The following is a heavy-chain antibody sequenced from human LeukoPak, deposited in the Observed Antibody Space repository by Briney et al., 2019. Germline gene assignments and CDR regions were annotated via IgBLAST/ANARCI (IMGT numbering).Heavy chain of an antibody. Sequence: PGRSLRLSCAASGFTFISYAMHWVRQAPGKGLEWVAVISYDGSNKYYADSVKGRFTISRDNSKNTLYLQMNSLRAEDTAVYYCARVTGLELQACDYWGQGTLLTVSS. V-gene: IGHV3-30-3*01. CDR1: GFTFISYA. CDR2: ISYDGSNK. D-gene: IGHD1-7*01. CDR3: ARVTGLELQACDY. J-gene: IGHJ4*02.